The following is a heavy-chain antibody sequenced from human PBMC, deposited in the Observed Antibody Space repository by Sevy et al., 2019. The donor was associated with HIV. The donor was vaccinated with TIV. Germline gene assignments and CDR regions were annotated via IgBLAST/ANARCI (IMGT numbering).Heavy chain of an antibody. CDR3: AKGTAMVSAY. D-gene: IGHD5-18*01. V-gene: IGHV3-30*18. CDR1: GFTFSSYG. J-gene: IGHJ4*02. Sequence: GGSLRLSCAASGFTFSSYGMQWVRQAPGKGLEWVAVISYDGSNKYYADSVKGRFTISRDNSKNTLYLQMNSLRAEDTAVYYCAKGTAMVSAYWGQGTLLTVSS. CDR2: ISYDGSNK.